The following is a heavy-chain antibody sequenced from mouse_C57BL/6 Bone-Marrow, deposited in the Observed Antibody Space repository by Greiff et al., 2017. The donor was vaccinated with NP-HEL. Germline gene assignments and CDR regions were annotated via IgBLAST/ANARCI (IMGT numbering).Heavy chain of an antibody. V-gene: IGHV3-6*01. CDR3: ARVGGLLLAMAY. J-gene: IGHJ4*01. CDR1: GYSITSCYY. CDR2: IPYDGSN. D-gene: IGHD2-3*01. Sequence: DVKLQESGPGLVKPSPSLSLSCSVTGYSITSCYYCNWIRQFPQNLLECMGYIPYDGSNNYNPSFKNQISLTLDTSTSQFFLKFNSVTTEDTATYYSARVGGLLLAMAYWGEGTSVTVSS.